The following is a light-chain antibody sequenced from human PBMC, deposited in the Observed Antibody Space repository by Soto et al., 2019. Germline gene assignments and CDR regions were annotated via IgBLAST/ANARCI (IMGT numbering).Light chain of an antibody. CDR2: GAS. J-gene: IGKJ4*01. V-gene: IGKV3-15*01. CDR1: QSVSSN. Sequence: EIVMTQSPATLSVSPGERATLSCRASQSVSSNLAWYQQKPGQAPRLLIYGASTKATGIPARFSGSGSGTEFTLTLSSLQSEDFAVYYCQQYNNWPSGTFGGGTKVEIK. CDR3: QQYNNWPSGT.